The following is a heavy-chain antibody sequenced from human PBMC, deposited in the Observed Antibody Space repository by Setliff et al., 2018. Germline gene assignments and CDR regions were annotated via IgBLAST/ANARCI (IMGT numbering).Heavy chain of an antibody. D-gene: IGHD3-9*01. CDR2: IYYSGST. CDR3: ATHFSDYDILTGYYPFDY. V-gene: IGHV4-39*01. Sequence: PQGKGLEWIGSIYYSGSTYYNPSLKSRVTISVDTSKNQFSLKLSSVTAADTAVYYCATHFSDYDILTGYYPFDYWGQGTLVTVS. J-gene: IGHJ4*02.